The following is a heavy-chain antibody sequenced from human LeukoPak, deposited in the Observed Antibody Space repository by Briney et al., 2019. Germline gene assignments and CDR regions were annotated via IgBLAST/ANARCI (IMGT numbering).Heavy chain of an antibody. V-gene: IGHV1-69*13. J-gene: IGHJ5*02. CDR2: IIPIFGTA. D-gene: IGHD3-22*01. CDR1: GGTFSSYA. Sequence: SVKVSCKASGGTFSSYAISWVRQAPGQGLEWMGGIIPIFGTANYAQKFQGRVTITADESTSTAYMELSSLRSEDTAVYYCARARSPHYDSSGYRNWFDPWGQGTLVTVSS. CDR3: ARARSPHYDSSGYRNWFDP.